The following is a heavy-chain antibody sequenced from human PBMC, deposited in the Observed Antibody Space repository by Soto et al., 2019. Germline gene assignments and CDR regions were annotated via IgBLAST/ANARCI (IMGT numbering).Heavy chain of an antibody. CDR2: VLHTGNT. J-gene: IGHJ5*01. V-gene: IGHV4-4*02. CDR3: TTNGYYSLDS. D-gene: IGHD3-10*01. CDR1: GQSISNGNW. Sequence: QVQLQASCTGLVKPSGTLSLTCVVSGQSISNGNWWSWVRQSPEKGLEWIGEVLHTGNTNYNPSLKSRVTISVDKSKNQFSLNLSSVTAADTAVYYCTTNGYYSLDSWGQGTLVTVSS.